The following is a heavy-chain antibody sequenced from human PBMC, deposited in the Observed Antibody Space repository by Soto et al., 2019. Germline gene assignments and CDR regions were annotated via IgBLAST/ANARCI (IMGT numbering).Heavy chain of an antibody. CDR2: ISYDGSNK. CDR1: GFPFSSYG. CDR3: AGGQNYFDY. J-gene: IGHJ4*02. Sequence: QVQLVESGGGVVQPGRSLRLSCAASGFPFSSYGMHWVRQAPGKGLEWVAHISYDGSNKHYTDSVKGRFTISRDSSNNMLYLQMSSLRAEDTAVYYCAGGQNYFDYCGQGTRVSVSS. V-gene: IGHV3-30*03. D-gene: IGHD2-15*01.